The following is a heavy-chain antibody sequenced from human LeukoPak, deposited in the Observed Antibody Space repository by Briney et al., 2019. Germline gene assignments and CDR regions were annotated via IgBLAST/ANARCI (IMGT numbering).Heavy chain of an antibody. Sequence: GGSLRLSCAASGFTFSSYAMSWVRQAPGKGLEWISAISGSGGSTYYADSVKGRFTISRDNSKNTLYLQMNSLRAEDTAVYYCAKDVAPFGSSGWLINWFDPWGQGTLVTVSS. CDR2: ISGSGGST. J-gene: IGHJ5*02. V-gene: IGHV3-23*01. CDR1: GFTFSSYA. D-gene: IGHD6-19*01. CDR3: AKDVAPFGSSGWLINWFDP.